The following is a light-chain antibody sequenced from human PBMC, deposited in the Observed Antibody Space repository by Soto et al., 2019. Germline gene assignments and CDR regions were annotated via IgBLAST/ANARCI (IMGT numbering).Light chain of an antibody. V-gene: IGKV3-20*01. CDR3: QQYGSTPQPT. Sequence: EIVLTQSPGTLSLSPGERANLSCRASQSVSSSYLAWYQQKPGQAPRLLIYGASSRATGIPDRFSGSGSGTDFTHTISRLETEDFAVNYCQQYGSTPQPTFGGGTKVEIK. CDR1: QSVSSSY. CDR2: GAS. J-gene: IGKJ4*01.